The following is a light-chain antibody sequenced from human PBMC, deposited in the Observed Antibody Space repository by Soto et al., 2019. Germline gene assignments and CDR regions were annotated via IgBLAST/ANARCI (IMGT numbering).Light chain of an antibody. J-gene: IGLJ1*01. CDR2: DVS. CDR1: SGDIGTYNC. Sequence: QSALTQPASVSGSPGQSITISCSGTSGDIGTYNCVSWYQQYPGKAPKLMIFDVSNRPSGVSVRFSGSKSGNTASLTIAGLQAEDEADYYCSSCTSSTTLYVFGAGTKVTVL. V-gene: IGLV2-14*03. CDR3: SSCTSSTTLYV.